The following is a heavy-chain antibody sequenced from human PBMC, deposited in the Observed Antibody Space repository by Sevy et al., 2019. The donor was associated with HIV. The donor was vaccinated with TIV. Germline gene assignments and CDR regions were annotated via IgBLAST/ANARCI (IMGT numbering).Heavy chain of an antibody. V-gene: IGHV3-33*01. D-gene: IGHD6-13*01. J-gene: IGHJ6*02. Sequence: GGSLRLSCAASGFTFSSYGMHWVRQAPGKGLEWGAVIWYDGSNKYCADSVKGRFTISRDNSKNTLYLQMNSLRAEDTAVYYCARVHRASSSWSTHSYYYYYGMDVWGQGTTVTVSS. CDR2: IWYDGSNK. CDR1: GFTFSSYG. CDR3: ARVHRASSSWSTHSYYYYYGMDV.